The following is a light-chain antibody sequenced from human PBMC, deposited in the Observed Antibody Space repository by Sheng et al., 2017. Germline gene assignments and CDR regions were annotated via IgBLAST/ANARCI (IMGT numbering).Light chain of an antibody. CDR2: GAS. CDR1: QSVSNRY. V-gene: IGKV3-20*01. Sequence: EMVLTQSPGTLSLSPGERATLSCRASQSVSNRYLAWYRQKRGQAPRLLIYGASSRATGIPDRFSGSGSGTDFTLTISRLEPEDFAVYYCQQYGSSPPYTFGQGTKLEIK. CDR3: QQYGSSPPYT. J-gene: IGKJ2*01.